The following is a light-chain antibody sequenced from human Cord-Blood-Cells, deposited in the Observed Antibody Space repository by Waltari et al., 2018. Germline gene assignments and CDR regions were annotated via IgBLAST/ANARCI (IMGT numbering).Light chain of an antibody. Sequence: SYVLTQPPSASVAPGKTARLTCGGNNIGSKSVHWYQQKPGQAPVLVIYYDSDRPSGIPELFSGSNSGNTATLTICSVEAGDEADYYCQVWDSSSDHVVFGGGTKLTVL. V-gene: IGLV3-21*04. CDR3: QVWDSSSDHVV. J-gene: IGLJ2*01. CDR1: NIGSKS. CDR2: YDS.